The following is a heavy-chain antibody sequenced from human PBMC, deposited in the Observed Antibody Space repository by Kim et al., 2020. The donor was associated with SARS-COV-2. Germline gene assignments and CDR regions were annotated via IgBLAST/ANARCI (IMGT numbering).Heavy chain of an antibody. CDR2: IIPIFGTA. Sequence: SVKVSCKASGGTFSSYAISWVRQAPGQGLEWMGGIIPIFGTANYAQKFQGRVTITADESTSTAYMELSSLRSEDTAVYYCASVDYGDYVTFDYWGQGTLVTVSS. V-gene: IGHV1-69*13. J-gene: IGHJ4*02. CDR3: ASVDYGDYVTFDY. CDR1: GGTFSSYA. D-gene: IGHD4-17*01.